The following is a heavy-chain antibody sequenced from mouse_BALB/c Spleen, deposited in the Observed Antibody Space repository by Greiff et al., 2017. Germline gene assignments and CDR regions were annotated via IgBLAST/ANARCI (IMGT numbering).Heavy chain of an antibody. Sequence: EVQLQESGGGLVQPGGSMKLSCVASGFTFSSYWMSWVRQSPEKGLEWVAEIRLKSDNYATHYAESVKGKFTISRDDSKSRLYLQMNSLRAEDTGIYYCTRGNPFDYWGQGTTLTVSS. CDR1: GFTFSSYW. V-gene: IGHV6-6*02. CDR2: IRLKSDNYAT. D-gene: IGHD2-1*01. J-gene: IGHJ2*01. CDR3: TRGNPFDY.